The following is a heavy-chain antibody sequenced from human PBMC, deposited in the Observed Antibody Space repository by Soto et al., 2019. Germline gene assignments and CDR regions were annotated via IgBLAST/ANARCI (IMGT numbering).Heavy chain of an antibody. CDR3: ARDFRFLEWSELIYYYGMDV. J-gene: IGHJ6*02. V-gene: IGHV3-48*02. CDR1: GFTFSSYS. Sequence: GGSLRLSCAASGFTFSSYSMNWVRQAPGKGLEWVSYISSSSSTIYYAVSVKGRFTISRDNAKNSLYLQMNSLRDEDTAVYYCARDFRFLEWSELIYYYGMDVWGQGTTVTVSS. CDR2: ISSSSSTI. D-gene: IGHD3-3*01.